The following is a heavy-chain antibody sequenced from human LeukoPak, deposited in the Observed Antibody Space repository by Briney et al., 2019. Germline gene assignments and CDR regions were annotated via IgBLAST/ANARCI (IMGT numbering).Heavy chain of an antibody. CDR1: GNTFTSYY. D-gene: IGHD4-17*01. J-gene: IGHJ4*02. V-gene: IGHV1-46*01. CDR2: INPSGGST. CDR3: ARDLYGDYEDY. Sequence: GASVKVSCKAAGNTFTSYYMHLVRQAPGQGLEWMGIINPSGGSTSYAQKFQGRVTMTRDTSTSTVYMELSSLRSEDTAVYYCARDLYGDYEDYWGQGTLVTVSS.